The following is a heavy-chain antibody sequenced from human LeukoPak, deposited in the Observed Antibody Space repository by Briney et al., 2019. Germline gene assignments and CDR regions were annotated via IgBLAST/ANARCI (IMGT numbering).Heavy chain of an antibody. D-gene: IGHD2-15*01. V-gene: IGHV3-53*01. CDR2: ICRGDT. CDR3: ASYYCSSGSCYFDH. Sequence: GGSLRLSCEVSGFIAGYNYMSWVRQAPGKGLEWVSVICRGDTYYADSVKGRFTISRDDSKNTVFLQMNNLRVEDTAEYFCASYYCSSGSCYFDHWGQGTLVTVSS. J-gene: IGHJ4*02. CDR1: GFIAGYNY.